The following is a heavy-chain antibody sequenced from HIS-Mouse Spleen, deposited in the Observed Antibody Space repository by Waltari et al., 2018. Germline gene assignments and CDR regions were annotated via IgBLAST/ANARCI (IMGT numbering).Heavy chain of an antibody. D-gene: IGHD4-17*01. J-gene: IGHJ3*02. CDR3: ARVPGDYSGAFDI. CDR1: GGSISSSSYY. Sequence: QLQLQESGPGLVKPSETLSLTCTVSGGSISSSSYYWGWIRQPPGKGLEWIGSIYYSGSTYSTPSLKSRVTISVDTSTNQFSLKLSSVTAADTAVYYCARVPGDYSGAFDIWGQGTMVTVSS. V-gene: IGHV4-39*07. CDR2: IYYSGST.